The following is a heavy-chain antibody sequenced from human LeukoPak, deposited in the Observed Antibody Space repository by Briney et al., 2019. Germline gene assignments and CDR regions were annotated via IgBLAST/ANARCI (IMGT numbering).Heavy chain of an antibody. Sequence: GGSLRLSCAASGFTVSSNYMSWVRQAPGKGLEWVSVIYTGGSTYYADSVKGRFTISRDNSKNTLYLQMNSLRAEDTAVYYCAREVGSGSYYFGYWGLGTLVTVSS. V-gene: IGHV3-66*01. CDR2: IYTGGST. CDR3: AREVGSGSYYFGY. J-gene: IGHJ4*02. D-gene: IGHD1-26*01. CDR1: GFTVSSNY.